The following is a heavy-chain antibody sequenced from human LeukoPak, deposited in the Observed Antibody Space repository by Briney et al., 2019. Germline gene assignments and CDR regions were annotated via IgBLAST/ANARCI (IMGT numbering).Heavy chain of an antibody. CDR3: ARDRGPVDY. D-gene: IGHD3-10*01. CDR2: ISTDSSDI. Sequence: GGSLRLSCAASGFIFSSYRMNWVRQAPGKGLEWLTYISTDSSDIQYADSVRDRFTISRDNAEKSLYLQLNSLRGEDTAVYYCARDRGPVDYWGQGTRVTVSS. V-gene: IGHV3-48*01. CDR1: GFIFSSYR. J-gene: IGHJ4*02.